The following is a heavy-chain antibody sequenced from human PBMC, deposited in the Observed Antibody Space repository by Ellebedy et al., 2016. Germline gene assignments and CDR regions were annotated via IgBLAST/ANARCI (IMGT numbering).Heavy chain of an antibody. CDR3: ARADIVVVVAATRVWFNP. D-gene: IGHD2-15*01. V-gene: IGHV4-61*01. J-gene: IGHJ5*02. CDR1: GGSISSGSYY. CDR2: IYYSGST. Sequence: SETLSLXCTVSGGSISSGSYYWSWIRQPPGKGLEWIGYIYYSGSTNYNPSLKSRVTISVDTSKNQFSLKLSSVTAADTAVYYCARADIVVVVAATRVWFNPWGQGTLVTVSS.